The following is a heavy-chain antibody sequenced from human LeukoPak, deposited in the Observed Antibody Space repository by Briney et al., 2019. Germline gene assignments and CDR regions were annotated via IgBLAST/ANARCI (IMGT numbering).Heavy chain of an antibody. CDR1: GYTFTSFD. D-gene: IGHD3-22*01. CDR3: ARARITMMAFDA. Sequence: ASVKVSCKASGYTFTSFDINWVRQATGQGLEWMGWMNPNNGNTGFVQKFQGRVTMTRNTSISTAYMELSSLRSDDTAVYYCARARITMMAFDAWGQGTVVTVSS. J-gene: IGHJ3*01. CDR2: MNPNNGNT. V-gene: IGHV1-8*01.